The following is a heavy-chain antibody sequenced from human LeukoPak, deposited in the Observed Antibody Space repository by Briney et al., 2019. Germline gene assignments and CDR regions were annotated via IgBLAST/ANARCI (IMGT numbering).Heavy chain of an antibody. D-gene: IGHD2-2*01. CDR3: AKDLPAAYFDY. Sequence: GGSLRLSCAASEFIFKIYGMHWVRQAPGQGLEWVAVMSRDGSDKYYADSVKGRFTISRDNSRTTLYLQMNSLRAEDTAVYHCAKDLPAAYFDYWGQGTLVTVSS. J-gene: IGHJ4*02. V-gene: IGHV3-30*18. CDR1: EFIFKIYG. CDR2: MSRDGSDK.